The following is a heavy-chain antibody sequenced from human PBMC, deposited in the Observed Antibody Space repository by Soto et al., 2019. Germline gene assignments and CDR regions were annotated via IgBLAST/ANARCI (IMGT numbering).Heavy chain of an antibody. CDR2: IQEGASRT. D-gene: IGHD1-1*01. Sequence: GGSLRLSCAASGFKFDMYYMTWVRQAPGKGLEWVAFIQEGASRTQYADSVRGRFTISRDNSKNTLYLQMNSLRVEDTAVYYCAKKVPGSNPLDSWGQGALVTVSS. J-gene: IGHJ4*02. V-gene: IGHV3-23*03. CDR1: GFKFDMYY. CDR3: AKKVPGSNPLDS.